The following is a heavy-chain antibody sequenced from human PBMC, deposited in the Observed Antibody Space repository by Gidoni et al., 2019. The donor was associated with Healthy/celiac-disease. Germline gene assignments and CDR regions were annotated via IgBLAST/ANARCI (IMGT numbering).Heavy chain of an antibody. J-gene: IGHJ6*02. CDR2: ISYDGSNK. CDR1: GFPFSSYG. V-gene: IGHV3-30*18. D-gene: IGHD5-12*01. Sequence: QVQLVESGGGVVQPGRSLRPSCAASGFPFSSYGMHWVRQAPGKGLEWVAVISYDGSNKYYADSVKGRFTISRDNSKNTLYLQMNSLRAEDTAVYYCAKDPQNSGYDYHYYYYGMDVGGQGTTVTVSS. CDR3: AKDPQNSGYDYHYYYYGMDV.